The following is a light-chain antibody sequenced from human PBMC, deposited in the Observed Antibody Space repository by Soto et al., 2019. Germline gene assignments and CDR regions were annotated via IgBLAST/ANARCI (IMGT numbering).Light chain of an antibody. CDR1: SSNIGSNT. V-gene: IGLV1-44*01. CDR3: AAWDDSLNGGV. CDR2: SSY. J-gene: IGLJ3*02. Sequence: QSVLTQSPSASGTPGQRVTISCSGSSSNIGSNTVTWYQQLPGTAPKPLIYSSYQRPSGVPDRFSGSKSGTSASLAISGLQSEDEADDYCAAWDDSLNGGVFGGGTKLTVL.